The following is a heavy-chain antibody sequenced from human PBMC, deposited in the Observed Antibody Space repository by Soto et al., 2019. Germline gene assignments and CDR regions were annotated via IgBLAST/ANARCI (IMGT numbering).Heavy chain of an antibody. CDR3: ARGFATVTTSDY. J-gene: IGHJ4*02. CDR2: ISSSSSYI. V-gene: IGHV3-21*01. D-gene: IGHD4-17*01. Sequence: GGSLRLSCAASGFTFSSYSMNWVRQAPGKGLEWVSSISSSSSYIYYADSVKGRFTISRDNAKNSLYLQMNSLRAEDTAVYYCARGFATVTTSDYWGQGTLVTVSS. CDR1: GFTFSSYS.